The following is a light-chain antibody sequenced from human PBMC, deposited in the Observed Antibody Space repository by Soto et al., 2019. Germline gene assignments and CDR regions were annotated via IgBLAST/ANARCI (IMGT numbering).Light chain of an antibody. V-gene: IGKV3-20*01. CDR2: GAS. CDR3: QQYGSPRALT. J-gene: IGKJ4*01. CDR1: QSVSSSY. Sequence: EIVLTQSPGTLSLSPGERATLSCRASQSVSSSYLAWYQQKPGQAPRLLIYGASSRATGIPDRFSGSGSGTDFTLTISRLEPADFAVYYCQQYGSPRALTFGGGTKVEIK.